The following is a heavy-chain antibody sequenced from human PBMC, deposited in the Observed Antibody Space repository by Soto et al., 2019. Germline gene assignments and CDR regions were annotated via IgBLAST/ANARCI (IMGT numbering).Heavy chain of an antibody. J-gene: IGHJ5*02. D-gene: IGHD1-26*01. CDR2: FXYSGRX. CDR3: ARLSSYVSNWFAP. Sequence: XXTLSLTCTVGRGSSSRYYWSWIRQPPGXGRERIAYFXYSGRXNSNHSLKSRVXISVDTSXXHFSLKLSSVTAADTAAYYCARLSSYVSNWFAPWGKGTLVTVYS. CDR1: RGSSSRYY. V-gene: IGHV4-59*01.